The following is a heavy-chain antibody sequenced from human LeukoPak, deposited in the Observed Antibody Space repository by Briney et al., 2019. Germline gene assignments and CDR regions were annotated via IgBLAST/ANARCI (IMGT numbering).Heavy chain of an antibody. CDR3: AKDSKITSADYYFDY. Sequence: GGSLRLSCAASGFSFRSYAMHWVRQAPGKGLEWVTVIANDGRDKKYADSVRGRFTISRDNSKNTVYLQMDSLRVEDMAVYYCAKDSKITSADYYFDYWGLGTLVTVSS. CDR2: IANDGRDK. J-gene: IGHJ4*02. D-gene: IGHD6-13*01. V-gene: IGHV3-30*04. CDR1: GFSFRSYA.